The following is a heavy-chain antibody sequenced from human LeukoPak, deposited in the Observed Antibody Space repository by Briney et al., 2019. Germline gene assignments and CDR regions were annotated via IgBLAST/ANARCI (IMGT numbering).Heavy chain of an antibody. J-gene: IGHJ3*02. CDR1: D. Sequence: DIXXXRQATGQGXXWMGXMNPNSGNTGYAQKFQGRVTMTRNTSISTAYMELSSLRSEDTAVYYCASRVGATILDAFDIWGQGTMVTVSS. CDR2: MNPNSGNT. V-gene: IGHV1-8*01. CDR3: ASRVGATILDAFDI. D-gene: IGHD1-26*01.